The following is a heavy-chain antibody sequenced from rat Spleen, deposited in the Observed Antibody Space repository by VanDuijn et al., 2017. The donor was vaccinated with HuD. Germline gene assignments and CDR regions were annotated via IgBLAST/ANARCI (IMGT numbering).Heavy chain of an antibody. J-gene: IGHJ2*01. CDR3: TRDDNNSDFDY. D-gene: IGHD1-10*01. CDR2: IIYDGSRT. CDR1: GFTFSDFA. Sequence: EVQLVESGGGLVQPGRSLKLSCAASGFTFSDFAMAWVRQAPKKGLEWVATIIYDGSRTYYPDSVKGRFTISRDNAKSTLYLQMNSLRSEDTATYYCTRDDNNSDFDYWGQGVMVTVSS. V-gene: IGHV5-17*01.